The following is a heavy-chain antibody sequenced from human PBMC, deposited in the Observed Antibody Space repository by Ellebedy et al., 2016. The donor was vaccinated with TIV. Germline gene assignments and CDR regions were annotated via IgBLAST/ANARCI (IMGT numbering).Heavy chain of an antibody. V-gene: IGHV1-18*01. J-gene: IGHJ4*02. CDR3: ARVGYYGSGSYYIGPVLDY. CDR1: GYTFTSYD. CDR2: MNPNSGNT. Sequence: ASVKVSXKASGYTFTSYDINWVRQATGQGLEWMGWMNPNSGNTNYAQKLQGRVTMTTDTSTSTAYMELRSLRSDDTAVYYCARVGYYGSGSYYIGPVLDYWGQGTLVTVSS. D-gene: IGHD3-10*01.